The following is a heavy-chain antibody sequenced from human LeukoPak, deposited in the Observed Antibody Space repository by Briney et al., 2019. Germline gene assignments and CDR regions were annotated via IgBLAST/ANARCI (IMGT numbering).Heavy chain of an antibody. CDR2: INHSGST. V-gene: IGHV4-34*01. D-gene: IGHD2-21*02. CDR3: ARGPHIVVVTAIPLYFQH. J-gene: IGHJ1*01. CDR1: GGSFSGYY. Sequence: SETLSLTCAVYGGSFSGYYWSWIRQPPGKGLEWIGEINHSGSTNYNPSLKSRVTISVDTSKNQFSLKLSSVTAADTAVYYCARGPHIVVVTAIPLYFQHWGQGTLVTVSS.